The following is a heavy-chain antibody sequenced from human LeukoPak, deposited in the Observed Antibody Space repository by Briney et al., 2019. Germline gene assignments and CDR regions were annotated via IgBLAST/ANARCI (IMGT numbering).Heavy chain of an antibody. J-gene: IGHJ3*02. Sequence: SETLSLTCTVSGGSISAISGGPYYWSWIRQPAGKGLEWIGRIYTSGSTNYNPSLKSRVTMSVDTSKNQFSLKLSSVTAADTAVYYCARGISGTRGLDAFDIWGQGTMVTVSS. CDR2: IYTSGST. CDR1: GGSISAISGGPYY. V-gene: IGHV4-61*02. CDR3: ARGISGTRGLDAFDI. D-gene: IGHD1-26*01.